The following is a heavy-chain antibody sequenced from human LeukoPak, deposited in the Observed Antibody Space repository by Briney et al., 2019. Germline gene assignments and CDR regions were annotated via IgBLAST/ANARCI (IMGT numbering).Heavy chain of an antibody. CDR3: ARDRSGSFLRGAFDI. CDR1: GGTFSSYA. J-gene: IGHJ3*02. CDR2: IIPIFGTA. D-gene: IGHD1-26*01. V-gene: IGHV1-69*05. Sequence: ASVKVSCKASGGTFSSYAISWVRQAPGQGLEWMGGIIPIFGTANYAQKFQGRVMITTDESTSTAYMELSSLRSEDTAVYYCARDRSGSFLRGAFDIWGQGTMVTVSS.